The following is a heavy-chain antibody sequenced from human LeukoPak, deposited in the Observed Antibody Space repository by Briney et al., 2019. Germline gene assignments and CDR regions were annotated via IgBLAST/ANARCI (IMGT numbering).Heavy chain of an antibody. J-gene: IGHJ4*02. CDR3: AREDSSSSYDY. CDR1: GFTFSSYG. CDR2: IWYDGSNK. Sequence: GGSLRLSCAASGFTFSSYGMHWVRQAPGKGLEWVAVIWYDGSNKYYADSVKGRFTISRDNSKNTLYLQMNSLRAEDTAVYYCAREDSSSSYDYWGQGTLVTASS. V-gene: IGHV3-33*01. D-gene: IGHD6-6*01.